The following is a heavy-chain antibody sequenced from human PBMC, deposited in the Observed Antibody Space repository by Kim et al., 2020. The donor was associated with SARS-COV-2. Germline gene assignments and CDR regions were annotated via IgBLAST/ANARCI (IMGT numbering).Heavy chain of an antibody. J-gene: IGHJ2*01. CDR1: GYTFTSYA. CDR3: ARTVSLAQYCSSTSCSYWYFDL. D-gene: IGHD2-2*01. Sequence: ASVKVSCKASGYTFTSYAMHWVRQAPGQSLEWMGWINAGNGNTKYSQKFQGRVTITRDTSASTAYMELSSLRSEDTAVYYCARTVSLAQYCSSTSCSYWYFDLWGRGTLVTVSS. CDR2: INAGNGNT. V-gene: IGHV1-3*01.